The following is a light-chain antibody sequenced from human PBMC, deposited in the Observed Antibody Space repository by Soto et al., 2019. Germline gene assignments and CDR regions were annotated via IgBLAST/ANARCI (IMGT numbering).Light chain of an antibody. CDR1: QRVSSN. J-gene: IGKJ4*01. CDR2: DAS. CDR3: QQYNNWPPLT. Sequence: EIVMTQSPATLSVSPGERATLSCRASQRVSSNLAWYQQKPDQAPRLLIYDASTRATGIPDRFSGSGSGTEFTLTISSLQSEDFAIYYCQQYNNWPPLTFGRGTKVEIK. V-gene: IGKV3-15*01.